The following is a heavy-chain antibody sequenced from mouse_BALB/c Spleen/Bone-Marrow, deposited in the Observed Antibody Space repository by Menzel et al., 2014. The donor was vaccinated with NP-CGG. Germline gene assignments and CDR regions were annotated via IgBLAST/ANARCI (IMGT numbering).Heavy chain of an antibody. D-gene: IGHD2-3*01. J-gene: IGHJ2*01. V-gene: IGHV5-17*02. CDR2: IGGGTSTI. CDR1: GFTFRSFG. Sequence: EVQLQQSGGGLVQPGGSRKLSCAASGFTFRSFGMHWARQAPEKGLEWVAYIGGGTSTIYYADTVKGRFTISRDNPNNTLFLQMTSLRSEDTAMYYCVRGGYYVPSYFDSWGQGTTLTVSS. CDR3: VRGGYYVPSYFDS.